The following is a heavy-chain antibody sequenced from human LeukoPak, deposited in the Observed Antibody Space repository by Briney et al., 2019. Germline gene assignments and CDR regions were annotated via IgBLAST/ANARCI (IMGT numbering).Heavy chain of an antibody. CDR3: ATVSRDGYDDY. Sequence: GGSLRLSCAASGFTFSSYGMHWVRQAPGKGLEGVAVISYDGSNKYYADSVKGRFTISRDNSKNTLYLQMNSLRAEDTAVYYCATVSRDGYDDYWGQGTLVTVSS. CDR1: GFTFSSYG. D-gene: IGHD5-24*01. J-gene: IGHJ4*02. CDR2: ISYDGSNK. V-gene: IGHV3-30*03.